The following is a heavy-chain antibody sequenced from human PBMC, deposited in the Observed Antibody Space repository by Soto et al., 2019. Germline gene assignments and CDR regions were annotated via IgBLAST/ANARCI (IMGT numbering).Heavy chain of an antibody. CDR1: GGTFSSYA. Sequence: QVQLVQSGAEVKKPGSSVKVSCNASGGTFSSYAISWVRQAPGQGLEWMGGIIPIFGTANYAQKFQGRVTITADESTSTAYMELSSLRSEDTAVYYCAREPPDYYDSSHGGYWGQGTLVTVSS. J-gene: IGHJ4*02. CDR3: AREPPDYYDSSHGGY. V-gene: IGHV1-69*01. CDR2: IIPIFGTA. D-gene: IGHD3-22*01.